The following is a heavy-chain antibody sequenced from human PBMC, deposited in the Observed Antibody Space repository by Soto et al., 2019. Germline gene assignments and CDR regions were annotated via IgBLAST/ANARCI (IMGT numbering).Heavy chain of an antibody. Sequence: SETLSLTCTFSGDSINSGDYYWSCIRQPPGKGLEWIGFIYYSGSTYYNPSLKGRLTISPDTSKNQFSLRLTSVSAADTAVYYCATHARYDSSGYYYLGAFDIWGQGTMVTVSS. D-gene: IGHD3-22*01. CDR1: GDSINSGDYY. J-gene: IGHJ3*02. CDR3: ATHARYDSSGYYYLGAFDI. CDR2: IYYSGST. V-gene: IGHV4-30-4*01.